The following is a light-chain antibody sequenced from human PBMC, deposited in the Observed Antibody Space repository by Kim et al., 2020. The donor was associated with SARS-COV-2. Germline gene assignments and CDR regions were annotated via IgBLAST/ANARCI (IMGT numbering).Light chain of an antibody. Sequence: DIVMTQSPLSLPVTPGEPASISCRSSQSLLQSNGYSYLDWYLQKPGQSPQLLIYLGSNRASGVPDRFSGSGSGTDFTLKISRVEAEDVGVYYCMQALETLPITFGQGTRLEIK. CDR1: QSLLQSNGYSY. V-gene: IGKV2-28*01. CDR2: LGS. J-gene: IGKJ5*01. CDR3: MQALETLPIT.